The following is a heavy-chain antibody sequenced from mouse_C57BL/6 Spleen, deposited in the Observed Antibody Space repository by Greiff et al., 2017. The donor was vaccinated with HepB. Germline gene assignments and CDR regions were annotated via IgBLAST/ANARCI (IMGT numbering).Heavy chain of an antibody. CDR2: ISSGSSTI. D-gene: IGHD1-3*01. CDR1: GFTFSDYG. J-gene: IGHJ4*01. CDR3: AKWGGYAMDY. V-gene: IGHV5-17*01. Sequence: EVMLVESGGGLVKPGGSLKLSCAASGFTFSDYGMHWVRQAPEKGLEWVAYISSGSSTIYYADTVKVRFTISRDNAKNTLFMQMTSLRSEDTAMYYCAKWGGYAMDYWGQGTSVTVSS.